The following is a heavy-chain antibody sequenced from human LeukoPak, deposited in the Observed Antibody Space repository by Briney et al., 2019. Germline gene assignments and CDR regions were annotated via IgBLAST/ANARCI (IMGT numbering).Heavy chain of an antibody. CDR2: ISYDGSNK. CDR3: ARGFEWLRSGYFDY. D-gene: IGHD5-12*01. CDR1: GFTFSSYA. Sequence: PGGSLRLSCTASGFTFSSYAMHGVRQAPGKGLEWVAVISYDGSNKYYADSVKGRFTISRDNSKNTLYLQMNSLRAEDTAVYYCARGFEWLRSGYFDYWGQGTLVTVSS. J-gene: IGHJ4*02. V-gene: IGHV3-30-3*01.